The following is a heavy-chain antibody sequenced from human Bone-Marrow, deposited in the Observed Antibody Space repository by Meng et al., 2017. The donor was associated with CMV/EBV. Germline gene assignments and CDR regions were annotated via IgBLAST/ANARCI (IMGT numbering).Heavy chain of an antibody. CDR1: GFTFSDYW. CDR3: VRDLVGNRDS. D-gene: IGHD1-14*01. CDR2: IDTDGTVT. Sequence: EVQLVGSWGGLVRPGGSLRLSCADSGFTFSDYWMHWVRQAPGEGPVWVSRIDTDGTVTSYAESVRGRFTISRDNSKNTLYLQMNDLRAGDSGVYYCVRDLVGNRDSWGHGTLVTVSS. J-gene: IGHJ5*01. V-gene: IGHV3-74*03.